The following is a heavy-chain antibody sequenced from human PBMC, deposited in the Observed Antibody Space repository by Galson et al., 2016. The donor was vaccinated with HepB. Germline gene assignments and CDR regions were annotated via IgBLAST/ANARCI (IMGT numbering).Heavy chain of an antibody. J-gene: IGHJ6*02. V-gene: IGHV3-33*01. CDR1: GFTFTNFG. Sequence: SLRLSCAASGFTFTNFGMHWVRQAPGKGLEWVAVIWYDASNEYYADSLEGRFTISRDNSKNTLYLQMNSLRAEDTALYYCARDMYFYGSGSLRTYAMDVWGQGTTVTVSS. D-gene: IGHD3-10*01. CDR3: ARDMYFYGSGSLRTYAMDV. CDR2: IWYDASNE.